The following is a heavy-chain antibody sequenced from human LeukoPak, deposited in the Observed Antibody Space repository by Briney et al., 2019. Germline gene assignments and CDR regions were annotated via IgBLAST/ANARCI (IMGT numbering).Heavy chain of an antibody. CDR3: AGTQTYYDFWSGQKQYYYGMDV. D-gene: IGHD3-3*01. Sequence: PSETLSLTCTVSGGSISSYYWSWIRQPPGKGLEWLGYIYYSGSTNYNPSLKSRVTISVDTSKNQFSLKLSSVTAADTAVYYCAGTQTYYDFWSGQKQYYYGMDVWGQGTTVTVSS. J-gene: IGHJ6*02. CDR1: GGSISSYY. V-gene: IGHV4-59*08. CDR2: IYYSGST.